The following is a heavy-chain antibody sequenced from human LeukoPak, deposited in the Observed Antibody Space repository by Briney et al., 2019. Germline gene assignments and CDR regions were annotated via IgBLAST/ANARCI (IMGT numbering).Heavy chain of an antibody. V-gene: IGHV4-61*02. Sequence: SETLSLTCTVSGGSISSGSYYWSWIRQPAGKGLEWIGRIYTSGSTNYNPSLKSRVTISVDTSKNQFSLKLSSVTAADTAVYYCARDQTNYHDFWSGYYSGNNWFDPWGQGTLVTVSS. CDR3: ARDQTNYHDFWSGYYSGNNWFDP. J-gene: IGHJ5*02. CDR1: GGSISSGSYY. CDR2: IYTSGST. D-gene: IGHD3-3*01.